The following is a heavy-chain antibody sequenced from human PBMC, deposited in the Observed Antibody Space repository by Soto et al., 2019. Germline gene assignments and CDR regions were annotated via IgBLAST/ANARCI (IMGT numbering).Heavy chain of an antibody. Sequence: ASVKVSCKASGYTFTVYYMHWVRQAPGQGLEWMGWINPNSGGTNYAQKFQGWVTMTRDTSISTAYMELSRLRSDDTAVYYCARDSDTAMIGFDYWGQGTLVTVSS. V-gene: IGHV1-2*04. D-gene: IGHD5-18*01. CDR2: INPNSGGT. J-gene: IGHJ4*02. CDR1: GYTFTVYY. CDR3: ARDSDTAMIGFDY.